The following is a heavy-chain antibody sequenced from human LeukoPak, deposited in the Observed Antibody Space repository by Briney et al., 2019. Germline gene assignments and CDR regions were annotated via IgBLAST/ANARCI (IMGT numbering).Heavy chain of an antibody. CDR3: SRDGLGRAYYYAMDV. V-gene: IGHV3-21*01. D-gene: IGHD3-10*01. J-gene: IGHJ6*02. CDR1: GFTFSSYS. CDR2: ISSSGSYI. Sequence: GGSLRLSCAASGFTFSSYSMNWVRQAPGKGLEWVSSISSSGSYIYYADSVKGRFTISRDNATNSLYLQMNSLRAEDTAVYYCSRDGLGRAYYYAMDVWGQGTTVTVSS.